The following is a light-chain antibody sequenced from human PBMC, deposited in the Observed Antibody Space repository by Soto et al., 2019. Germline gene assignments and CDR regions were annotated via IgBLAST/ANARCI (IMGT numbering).Light chain of an antibody. CDR1: QSVLYSSNNKNY. Sequence: DIVMTQSPASLAVSLGERATINCKSSQSVLYSSNNKNYLAWYQQKPGQPPKLLIYWTSTREPGVPDRFSGSESGTDFTLTISSLQTEDVAVYCCHQYYSTPTFGGGTKVEIK. CDR3: HQYYSTPT. V-gene: IGKV4-1*01. CDR2: WTS. J-gene: IGKJ4*01.